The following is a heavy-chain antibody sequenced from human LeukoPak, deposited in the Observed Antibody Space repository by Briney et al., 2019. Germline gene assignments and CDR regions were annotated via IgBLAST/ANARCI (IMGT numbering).Heavy chain of an antibody. CDR1: GGTFSSYA. J-gene: IGHJ5*02. V-gene: IGHV1-69*06. CDR3: TRGGDDYVWGSYRYTGWFDP. Sequence: SVKVSCKASGGTFSSYAVSWVRQAPGQGLEWMGGIIPIFGTAKYAQKFQGRVTITADKSTSTAYMELSSLRSEDTAVYYCTRGGDDYVWGSYRYTGWFDPWGREPWSPSPQ. CDR2: IIPIFGTA. D-gene: IGHD3-16*02.